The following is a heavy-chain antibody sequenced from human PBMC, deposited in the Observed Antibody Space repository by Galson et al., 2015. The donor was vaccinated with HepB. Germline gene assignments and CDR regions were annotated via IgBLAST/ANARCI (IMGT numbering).Heavy chain of an antibody. J-gene: IGHJ6*03. D-gene: IGHD3-10*01. CDR2: ISAYNGNT. CDR3: ARDQVVQGVLGYYYYYYMDV. Sequence: SVKVSCKASGYTFTSYGISWVRQAPGQGLEWMGWISAYNGNTNYAQKLQGRVTMTTDTSTSTAYMELRSLRSDDTAVYYCARDQVVQGVLGYYYYYYMDVWGKGTTVTVSS. V-gene: IGHV1-18*01. CDR1: GYTFTSYG.